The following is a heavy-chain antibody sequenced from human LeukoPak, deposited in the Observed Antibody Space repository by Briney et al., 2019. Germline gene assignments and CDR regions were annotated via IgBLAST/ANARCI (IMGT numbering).Heavy chain of an antibody. J-gene: IGHJ4*02. CDR2: LCTEGNA. V-gene: IGHV4-4*07. D-gene: IGHD5-12*01. CDR1: GDSMNGYY. Sequence: SETLSLTCGVCGDSMNGYYWIWIRQTAGKALEGIGRLCTEGNAECNPSLQSRVTLSVERSKSQFSLKLTSVTAADTAIYYCARGLRWDSGNDWGPEHGGQGVLVTVSS. CDR3: ARGLRWDSGNDWGPEH.